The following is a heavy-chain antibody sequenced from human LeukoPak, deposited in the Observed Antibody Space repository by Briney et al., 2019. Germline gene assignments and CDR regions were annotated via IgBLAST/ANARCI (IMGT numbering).Heavy chain of an antibody. CDR2: IYSGDSDT. D-gene: IGHD6-19*01. J-gene: IGHJ4*02. Sequence: GESLKISCKGSGYSFTSYWIGWVRQVPGKGLEWMGIIYSGDSDTRYSPSFQGQVTISAAKSISTAYLQWSSLTVSDTAMYYCARSDSSAQGLYWGQGTLVTVSS. CDR3: ARSDSSAQGLY. CDR1: GYSFTSYW. V-gene: IGHV5-51*01.